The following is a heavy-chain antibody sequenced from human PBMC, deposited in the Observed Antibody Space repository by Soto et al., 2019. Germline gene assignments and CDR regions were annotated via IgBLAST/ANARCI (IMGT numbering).Heavy chain of an antibody. D-gene: IGHD3-3*01. V-gene: IGHV3-7*05. J-gene: IGHJ4*02. CDR2: IKQDGSEK. Sequence: GGSLRLSCAASGFTFSSYWMSWVRQAPGKGLEWVANIKQDGSEKYYVDSVKGRFTISRDNAKNSLYLQMNSLRAEDTAVYYCARGLDDFWSGYYHSLPRVYYFDYWGQGTLVTVSS. CDR3: ARGLDDFWSGYYHSLPRVYYFDY. CDR1: GFTFSSYW.